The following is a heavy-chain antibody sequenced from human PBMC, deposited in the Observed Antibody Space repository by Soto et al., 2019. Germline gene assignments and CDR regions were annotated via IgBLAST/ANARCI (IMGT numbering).Heavy chain of an antibody. CDR3: ARDSSDQWELLFPYYYGMDV. D-gene: IGHD1-26*01. Sequence: SVKLSCNASGGTFGSYAISWVRQAPRQGLEWMGGIIPIPGNTKYSQKFQGRVTITRDTSASTAYMELSSLRSEDTAVYYCARDSSDQWELLFPYYYGMDVWGQGTTVTVSS. V-gene: IGHV1-69*10. CDR1: GGTFGSYA. CDR2: IIPIPGNT. J-gene: IGHJ6*02.